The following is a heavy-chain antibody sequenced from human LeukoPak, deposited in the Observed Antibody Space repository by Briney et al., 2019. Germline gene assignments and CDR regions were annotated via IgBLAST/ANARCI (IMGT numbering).Heavy chain of an antibody. CDR3: ARDCGTVAAKGGLDY. Sequence: SETLSLTCTVSGGSISSRTYYWGWIRQPPGKGLEWIGNIYYSESTYYNPSLESRVTISMDTSKNQFSLKLSSVTAADTAVYYCARDCGTVAAKGGLDYWGQGTLVTVSS. CDR2: IYYSEST. V-gene: IGHV4-39*07. D-gene: IGHD6-19*01. J-gene: IGHJ4*02. CDR1: GGSISSRTYY.